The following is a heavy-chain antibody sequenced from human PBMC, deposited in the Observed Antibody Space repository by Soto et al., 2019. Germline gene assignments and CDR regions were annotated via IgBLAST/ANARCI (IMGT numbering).Heavy chain of an antibody. CDR2: IWYDGSNK. Sequence: QVQLVESGGGVVQPGRSLRLSCAASGFTFSSYGMHWVRQAPGKGLEWVAVIWYDGSNKYYADSVKGRFTISRDNSKNTLYLQMNSLRAEDTAVYYCARDQEWELLYRLDYWGQGTLVTVSS. D-gene: IGHD1-26*01. J-gene: IGHJ4*02. V-gene: IGHV3-33*01. CDR3: ARDQEWELLYRLDY. CDR1: GFTFSSYG.